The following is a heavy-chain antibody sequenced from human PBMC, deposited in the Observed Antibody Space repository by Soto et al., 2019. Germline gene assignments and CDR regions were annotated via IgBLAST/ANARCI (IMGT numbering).Heavy chain of an antibody. CDR3: ARGMGRGVWFDP. J-gene: IGHJ5*02. D-gene: IGHD3-10*01. Sequence: SETLSLTCTVSGGSISSYYWSWIRQPPGKGLEWIGYIYYSGSTNYNPSLKSRVTISVDTSKNQFSLKLSSVTAADTAVYYCARGMGRGVWFDPWGQGTLVTVSS. V-gene: IGHV4-59*01. CDR2: IYYSGST. CDR1: GGSISSYY.